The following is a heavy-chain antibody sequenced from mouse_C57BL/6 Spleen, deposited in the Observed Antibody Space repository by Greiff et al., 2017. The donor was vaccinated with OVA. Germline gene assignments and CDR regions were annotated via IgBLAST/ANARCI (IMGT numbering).Heavy chain of an antibody. CDR3: ARLGGYFDY. J-gene: IGHJ2*01. CDR1: GFTFSSYG. D-gene: IGHD4-1*01. Sequence: EVKVVESGGDLVKPGGSLKLSCAASGFTFSSYGMSWVRQTPDKRLEWVATISSGGSYTYYPDSVKGRFTITRDNAKNTPYLQMSSLKSEDTAMYYCARLGGYFDYWGQGTTLTVSS. CDR2: ISSGGSYT. V-gene: IGHV5-6*01.